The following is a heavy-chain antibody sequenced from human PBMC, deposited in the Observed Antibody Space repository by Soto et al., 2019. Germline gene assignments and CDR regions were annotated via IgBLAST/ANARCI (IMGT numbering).Heavy chain of an antibody. D-gene: IGHD2-2*03. J-gene: IGHJ6*02. CDR2: KYSTEHT. CDR3: ARLNGYCVSTGCHGYYGMDV. Sequence: PSVTLSLSCTVSCGSVSSHSYSWVWNRHSPVKMLVCVKIKYSTEHTYYQPSLLSRITTSADTSTNEFSLRLRSVTAADTAVYYCARLNGYCVSTGCHGYYGMDVWGQGTTVTVSS. V-gene: IGHV4-39*01. CDR1: CGSVSSHSYS.